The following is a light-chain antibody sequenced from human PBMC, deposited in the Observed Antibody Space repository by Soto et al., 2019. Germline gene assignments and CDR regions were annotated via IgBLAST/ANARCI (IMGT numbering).Light chain of an antibody. Sequence: QSALTQPASVSGSPGQSITISCTGTSSDVGAYGYVSWYQQHPGKAPKLMIYEVSYRPSGVSNRFSGSKSGNAASLTISGLQAEDEADYYCRSYTTSSTVVFGGGTKATVL. CDR3: RSYTTSSTVV. CDR2: EVS. CDR1: SSDVGAYGY. J-gene: IGLJ2*01. V-gene: IGLV2-14*01.